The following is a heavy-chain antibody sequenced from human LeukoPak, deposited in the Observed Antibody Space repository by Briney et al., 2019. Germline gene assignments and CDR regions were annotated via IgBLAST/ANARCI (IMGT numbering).Heavy chain of an antibody. CDR3: AKGGEYSSSASHFDY. CDR1: GFTLSSYG. D-gene: IGHD6-6*01. Sequence: GGSLRLSCAASGFTLSSYGMHWVRQAPGKGLEWVAFIRYDGSNKYYADSVKGRFTISRDNSKNTLYLQMNSLRAEDTAVYYCAKGGEYSSSASHFDYWGQGTLVTVSS. CDR2: IRYDGSNK. V-gene: IGHV3-30*02. J-gene: IGHJ4*02.